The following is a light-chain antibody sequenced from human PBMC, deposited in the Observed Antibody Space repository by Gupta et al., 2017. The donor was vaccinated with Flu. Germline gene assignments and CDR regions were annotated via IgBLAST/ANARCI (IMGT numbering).Light chain of an antibody. Sequence: DIQMTQSPSSLSASVGDRVTITCHASQHISNYLNWYQQKPGKAPKLLIYDASNLETGVPSRFSGSGDGKDFTFTISSRQPEDIATYYCQQDEHLPLFTFGHGTKVDFK. CDR1: QHISNY. CDR3: QQDEHLPLFT. J-gene: IGKJ3*01. V-gene: IGKV1-33*01. CDR2: DAS.